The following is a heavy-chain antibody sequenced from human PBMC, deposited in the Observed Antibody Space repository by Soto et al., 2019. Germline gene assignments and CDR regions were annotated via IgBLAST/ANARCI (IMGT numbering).Heavy chain of an antibody. Sequence: PGGSLRLSCAASGFTFSSYSMNWVRQTPGKGLEWVSYISSTSTTIYYADSVKGRFTISRDNAQNSLFLQMNSLRVEDTAVYYCARDLTYFDYWGQGTLVTVSS. CDR3: ARDLTYFDY. CDR1: GFTFSSYS. V-gene: IGHV3-48*01. J-gene: IGHJ4*02. D-gene: IGHD3-9*01. CDR2: ISSTSTTI.